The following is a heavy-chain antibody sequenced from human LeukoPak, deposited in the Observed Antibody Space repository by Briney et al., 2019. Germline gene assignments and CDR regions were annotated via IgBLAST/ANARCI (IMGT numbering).Heavy chain of an antibody. J-gene: IGHJ4*02. CDR3: ARSIAGGGHFDY. CDR2: VWFNENNK. Sequence: GGSLRLSCAASGFIFSSFGMHWVRQAPGKGLEWVAVVWFNENNKYYGDSVKGRFTISRDNSKNTLYLQMNGLRAEDTAVYYCARSIAGGGHFDYWGQGTLVTVSS. D-gene: IGHD1-26*01. CDR1: GFIFSSFG. V-gene: IGHV3-33*01.